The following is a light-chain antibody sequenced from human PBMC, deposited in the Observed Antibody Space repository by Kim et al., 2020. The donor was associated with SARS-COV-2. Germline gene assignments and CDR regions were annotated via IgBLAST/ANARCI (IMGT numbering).Light chain of an antibody. CDR3: LQHSLYPLT. Sequence: IRKSVVWYQQKPGKAPKRLVFDASTVDIGVPPRFSGSGSGTQFALTINNVQPGDSATYFCLQHSLYPLTFGGGTKVDIK. CDR1: IRKS. CDR2: DAS. V-gene: IGKV1-17*02. J-gene: IGKJ4*01.